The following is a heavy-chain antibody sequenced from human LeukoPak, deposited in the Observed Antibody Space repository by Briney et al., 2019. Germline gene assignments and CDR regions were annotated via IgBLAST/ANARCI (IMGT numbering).Heavy chain of an antibody. Sequence: PSETLSLTCTVSGGSISSYYWSWIRQPPGKGLEWIGYIYYSGSTNYNPSLKSRVPISVDTSKNQFSLKLSSVTAADTAVYYCARQSSGWYDWFDPWGQGTLVTVSS. V-gene: IGHV4-59*01. CDR2: IYYSGST. CDR1: GGSISSYY. CDR3: ARQSSGWYDWFDP. D-gene: IGHD6-19*01. J-gene: IGHJ5*02.